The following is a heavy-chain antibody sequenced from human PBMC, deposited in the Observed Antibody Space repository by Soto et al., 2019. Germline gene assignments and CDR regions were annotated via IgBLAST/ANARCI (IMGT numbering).Heavy chain of an antibody. CDR3: ATALPTAGRGELDS. D-gene: IGHD3-10*01. Sequence: AGAMRLPWAASGFTFTAAGMSWVRQVPGRGLEGVGHIKTKVECEVANYAAPVKGRFSIARDDATYTQSLQLKSLKSEDTAVYCCATALPTAGRGELDSWGQGPLITVPQ. CDR2: IKTKVECEVA. CDR1: GFTFTAAG. V-gene: IGHV3-15*01. J-gene: IGHJ4*02.